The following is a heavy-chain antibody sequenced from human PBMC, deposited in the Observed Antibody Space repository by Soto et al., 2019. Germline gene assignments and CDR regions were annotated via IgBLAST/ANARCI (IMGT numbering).Heavy chain of an antibody. J-gene: IGHJ4*02. CDR3: ARVCAGGYLKARSYYFDY. CDR1: GFTFSNYS. V-gene: IGHV3-21*01. CDR2: ISSSSSYI. D-gene: IGHD3-10*02. Sequence: EVQLVESGGGLVKPGGSLRLSCAASGFTFSNYSMNWVRQAPGKGLEWVSSISSSSSYIYYADSVKGRFTISRDNAKNSLYLQMHSLGAEDTAVYYCARVCAGGYLKARSYYFDYWGQGTLVTVSS.